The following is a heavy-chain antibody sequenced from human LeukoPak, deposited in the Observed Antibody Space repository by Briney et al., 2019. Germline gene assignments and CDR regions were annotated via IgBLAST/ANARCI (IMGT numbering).Heavy chain of an antibody. Sequence: SVKVSCKASGGTFSSYPISWVRQAPGQGREWMGGIIPIFGTASYAQKFQGRVTITADESTSTAYMELSSLRSEDTAVYYCAREDWNDGVTGYYGMDVWGKGTTVTVSS. CDR1: GGTFSSYP. J-gene: IGHJ6*04. V-gene: IGHV1-69*13. D-gene: IGHD1-1*01. CDR2: IIPIFGTA. CDR3: AREDWNDGVTGYYGMDV.